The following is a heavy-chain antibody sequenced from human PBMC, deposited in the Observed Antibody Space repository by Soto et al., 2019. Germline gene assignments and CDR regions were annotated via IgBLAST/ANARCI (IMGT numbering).Heavy chain of an antibody. CDR2: IYYSGST. CDR1: GGSISSYY. J-gene: IGHJ5*02. V-gene: IGHV4-59*01. CDR3: AGLIGNSPELNWFDP. Sequence: PSETLSLTCTVSGGSISSYYWSWIRQPPGKGLEWIGYIYYSGSTNYNPSLKSRVTISVDTSKNQFSLKLSSVTAADTAVYYCAGLIGNSPELNWFDPWGQGTLVTVSS. D-gene: IGHD3-16*02.